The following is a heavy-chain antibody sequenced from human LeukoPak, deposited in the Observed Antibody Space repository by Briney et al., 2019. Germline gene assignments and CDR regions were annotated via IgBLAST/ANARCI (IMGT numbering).Heavy chain of an antibody. CDR3: ASQGSYLGPLDY. Sequence: PSETLSLTCTVSGGSISSSSYYWGWIRQPPGKGLEWIGSIYHSGSTYYNPSLESRVTISVDTSKNQFSLKLSSVTAADTAVYYCASQGSYLGPLDYWGQGTLVTVSS. D-gene: IGHD3-16*02. J-gene: IGHJ4*02. V-gene: IGHV4-39*07. CDR1: GGSISSSSYY. CDR2: IYHSGST.